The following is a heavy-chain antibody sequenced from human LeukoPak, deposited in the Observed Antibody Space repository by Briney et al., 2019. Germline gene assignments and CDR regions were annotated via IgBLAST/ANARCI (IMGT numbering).Heavy chain of an antibody. CDR2: TRNKANSYTT. Sequence: GGSLRLSCAASGFTFSDHYMDWVRQAPGKGLEWVGRTRNKANSYTTEYAASVKGRFTISRDDSKNSLYLQMNSLKTEDTAVYYCARESGITMVRGAFDYWGQGTLVTVSS. CDR3: ARESGITMVRGAFDY. CDR1: GFTFSDHY. J-gene: IGHJ4*02. D-gene: IGHD3-10*01. V-gene: IGHV3-72*01.